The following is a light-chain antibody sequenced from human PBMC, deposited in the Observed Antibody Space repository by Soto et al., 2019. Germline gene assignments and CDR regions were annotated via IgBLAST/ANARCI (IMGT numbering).Light chain of an antibody. Sequence: DFQMTQSPSSLSASVGDRVTITCRASQHIARYLNWYQQKPGKAPKFLIYATSTLQSGVPSRFSGSGSGTEFTLTIDSLQPEDFATYFCQQSFSAPWTFGQGAKVEVK. J-gene: IGKJ1*01. V-gene: IGKV1-39*01. CDR1: QHIARY. CDR3: QQSFSAPWT. CDR2: ATS.